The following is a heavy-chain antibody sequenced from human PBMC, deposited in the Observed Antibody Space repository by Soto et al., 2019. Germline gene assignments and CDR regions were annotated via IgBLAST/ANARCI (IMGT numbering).Heavy chain of an antibody. CDR2: ISVYNGNT. Sequence: QAQLVQSGAEVKKPGASVKVSCKASGYSFTTYGISWVRQAPGQGLEWMGWISVYNGNTNYAQKFQGKVIMTTETAATKAYMGLRGLRSDDTAIYYWARGARFNWNDVYYYYGLDVWGQGTTVTVSS. CDR1: GYSFTTYG. V-gene: IGHV1-18*01. CDR3: ARGARFNWNDVYYYYGLDV. J-gene: IGHJ6*02. D-gene: IGHD1-20*01.